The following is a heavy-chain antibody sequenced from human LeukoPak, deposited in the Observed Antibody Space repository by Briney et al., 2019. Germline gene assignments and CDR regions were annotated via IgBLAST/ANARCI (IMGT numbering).Heavy chain of an antibody. D-gene: IGHD5/OR15-5a*01. Sequence: GGSLRLSCAASGFTFSSYAMSWVRQAPGKGLEWVGRIRNKANRDTTEYAASVKGRFTISRDDSKNSLYLQMNSLKIEDTAVYFCAPLGVSDNYHYMDVWGKGTMVTVSS. CDR2: IRNKANRDTT. J-gene: IGHJ6*03. CDR1: GFTFSSYA. V-gene: IGHV3-72*01. CDR3: APLGVSDNYHYMDV.